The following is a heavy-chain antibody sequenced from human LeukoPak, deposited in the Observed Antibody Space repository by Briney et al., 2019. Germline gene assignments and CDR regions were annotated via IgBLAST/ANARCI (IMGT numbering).Heavy chain of an antibody. J-gene: IGHJ6*02. CDR1: GDTFTGYY. CDR3: AREVFGVDYGMDV. D-gene: IGHD3-3*01. CDR2: INPNSGGT. V-gene: IGHV1-2*02. Sequence: ASVKVACKASGDTFTGYYMHWVRQAPGQGLEWMGWINPNSGGTKYAQKFQGRVTLTRDTSISTAYMELSSLRSDDTAVYYCAREVFGVDYGMDVWGQGTTVTVSS.